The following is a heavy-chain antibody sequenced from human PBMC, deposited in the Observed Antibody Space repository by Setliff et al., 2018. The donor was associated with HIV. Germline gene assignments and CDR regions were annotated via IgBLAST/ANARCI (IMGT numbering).Heavy chain of an antibody. Sequence: PSETLSLTCTVSGDSISGYYWSWIRQPPGKGLEWIGYIYTSGNTNYNPSLKSRVTISVDTSKNQFSLKLSSVTAADTAVYYCARGDGTKYYYYYYMDVWGKGTTVTVSS. CDR2: IYTSGNT. CDR1: GDSISGYY. V-gene: IGHV4-59*01. J-gene: IGHJ6*03. D-gene: IGHD1-7*01. CDR3: ARGDGTKYYYYYYMDV.